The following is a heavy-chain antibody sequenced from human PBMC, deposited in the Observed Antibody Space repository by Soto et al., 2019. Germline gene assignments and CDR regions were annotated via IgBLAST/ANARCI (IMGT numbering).Heavy chain of an antibody. CDR2: IYSGGET. CDR3: GRGYCTGGSCYRDY. CDR1: GFTVSSNY. D-gene: IGHD2-15*01. Sequence: GGSLRLSCVASGFTVSSNYMSWVRQAPGKGLEWVSVIYSGGETYYADSVKGRFTLSRDSSKNTLYLQMNNLRAEDTAVYYCGRGYCTGGSCYRDYWGQGTLVTVSS. J-gene: IGHJ4*02. V-gene: IGHV3-66*01.